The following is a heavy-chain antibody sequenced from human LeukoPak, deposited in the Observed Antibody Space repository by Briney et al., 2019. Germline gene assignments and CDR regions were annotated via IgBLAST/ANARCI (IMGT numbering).Heavy chain of an antibody. V-gene: IGHV4-34*01. J-gene: IGHJ4*02. D-gene: IGHD6-6*01. Sequence: PSETLSLTCAVYGGSFSGYYWSWIRQPPGKGLEWIGEINHSGSTNYNPSLKSRVTISVDTSKNQFSLKPSSVTAADTAVYYCARGSRFYGSSSYYFDYWGQGTLVTVSS. CDR2: INHSGST. CDR1: GGSFSGYY. CDR3: ARGSRFYGSSSYYFDY.